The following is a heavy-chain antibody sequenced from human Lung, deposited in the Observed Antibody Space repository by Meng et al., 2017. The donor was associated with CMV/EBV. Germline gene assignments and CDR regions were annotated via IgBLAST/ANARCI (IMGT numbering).Heavy chain of an antibody. Sequence: GGSLRLSCAASGFTFSSYSMNWVRQAPGKGLEWVSSISSSSSYIYYADSVKGRFTISRDNAKNSLYLQMNSLRAEDTAVYYCARWERTAMDPYYYYGMDVWGQETTVXVYS. CDR3: ARWERTAMDPYYYYGMDV. CDR1: GFTFSSYS. CDR2: ISSSSSYI. J-gene: IGHJ6*02. V-gene: IGHV3-21*01. D-gene: IGHD5-18*01.